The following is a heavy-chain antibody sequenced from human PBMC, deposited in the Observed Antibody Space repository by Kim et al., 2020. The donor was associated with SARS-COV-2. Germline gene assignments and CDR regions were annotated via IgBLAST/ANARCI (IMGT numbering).Heavy chain of an antibody. V-gene: IGHV1-46*01. D-gene: IGHD6-13*01. CDR1: GYTFTSYY. CDR3: ARARRPADRVAAAGRY. CDR2: INPSGGST. J-gene: IGHJ4*02. Sequence: ASVKVSCKASGYTFTSYYMHWVRQAPGQGLEWMGIINPSGGSTSYAQKLQGRVTMTRDTSTSTVYMELSSLRSEDTAVYYCARARRPADRVAAAGRYWGQGTLVTVSS.